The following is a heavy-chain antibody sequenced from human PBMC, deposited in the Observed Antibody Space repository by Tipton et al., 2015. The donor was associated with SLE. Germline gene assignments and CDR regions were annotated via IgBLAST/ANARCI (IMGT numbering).Heavy chain of an antibody. Sequence: TLSLTCTVSGGSISSHYWSWIRQPPGKGLEWIGYIYTSGSTDYNPSLKSRITISVDTSKNQFSLKLSSVTAADTAVYYCARGGDFWSGSYFDYWGQGTLVTVSS. J-gene: IGHJ4*02. CDR2: IYTSGST. D-gene: IGHD3-3*01. V-gene: IGHV4-59*11. CDR3: ARGGDFWSGSYFDY. CDR1: GGSISSHY.